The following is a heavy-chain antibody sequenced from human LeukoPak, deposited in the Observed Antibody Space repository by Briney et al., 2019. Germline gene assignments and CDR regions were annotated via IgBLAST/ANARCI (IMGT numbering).Heavy chain of an antibody. V-gene: IGHV3-7*01. CDR1: GFTFSYYM. Sequence: GGSLRLSCAVSGFTFSYYMMTWVRQAPGEGVEWVANMRTDGSVPSYVDSVKGRFTISRDNAKSSLYLQMNNLRVEDTAVYYCARDKDFTIDYWGQGTLVTVSS. CDR3: ARDKDFTIDY. J-gene: IGHJ4*02. CDR2: MRTDGSVP. D-gene: IGHD3-10*01.